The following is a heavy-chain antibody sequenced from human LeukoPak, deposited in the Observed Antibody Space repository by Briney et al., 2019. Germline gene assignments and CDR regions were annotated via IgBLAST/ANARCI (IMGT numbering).Heavy chain of an antibody. J-gene: IGHJ3*01. CDR2: IRSDGSKE. Sequence: PGGSLRLSCAASGFTFSSYGMHWVRQAPGKGLEWVAYIRSDGSKEYHADSVKGRFIISRDNSKKILYLQMNSLRAEDTAMYYCATEAGLFDVWGQGTMVTVSS. V-gene: IGHV3-30*02. CDR3: ATEAGLFDV. CDR1: GFTFSSYG.